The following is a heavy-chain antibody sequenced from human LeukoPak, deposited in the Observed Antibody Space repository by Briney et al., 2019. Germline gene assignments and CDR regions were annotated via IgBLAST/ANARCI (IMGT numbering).Heavy chain of an antibody. Sequence: PSETLSLTCTVSGGSISSHYWSWIRQPPGKGLEWIGYIYYSGSTNYIPSLKSRVTISVDTSKNQFSLKLSSVTAADTAVYYCARDRKDYGDYGNWFDPWGQGTLVTVSS. D-gene: IGHD4-17*01. CDR2: IYYSGST. J-gene: IGHJ5*02. V-gene: IGHV4-59*11. CDR3: ARDRKDYGDYGNWFDP. CDR1: GGSISSHY.